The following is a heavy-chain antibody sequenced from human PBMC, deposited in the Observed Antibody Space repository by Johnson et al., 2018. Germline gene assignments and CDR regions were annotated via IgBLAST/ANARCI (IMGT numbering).Heavy chain of an antibody. CDR3: ARDHDRTYTTLHYYYGLDV. J-gene: IGHJ6*02. V-gene: IGHV1-69*12. CDR1: GGTFNIFG. CDR2: IIPVFNTT. Sequence: QVQLVQSGAEVKKPGSSVKLSCKVSGGTFNIFGISWVRQAPGQGLEWMGHIIPVFNTTNYARQFQDRVTFTAEESTTQVYMELRSLKSDDTAIYYFARDHDRTYTTLHYYYGLDVWGQGTPVTISS. D-gene: IGHD1-1*01.